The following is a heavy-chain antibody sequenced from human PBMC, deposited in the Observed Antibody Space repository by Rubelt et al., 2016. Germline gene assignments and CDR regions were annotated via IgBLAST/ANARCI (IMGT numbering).Heavy chain of an antibody. J-gene: IGHJ5*02. D-gene: IGHD5-12*01. Sequence: HGAGPGLVKPSETLSLTCTVSGGSISSYYWSWIRQPPGKGLEWIGSIYYSGSTYYNPSLKSRVTISVDTSKNQFSLKLSSVTAADTAVYYCAREGLYSGYDWVFGNWFDPWGQGTLVTVSS. CDR1: GGSISSYY. V-gene: IGHV4-39*07. CDR2: IYYSGST. CDR3: AREGLYSGYDWVFGNWFDP.